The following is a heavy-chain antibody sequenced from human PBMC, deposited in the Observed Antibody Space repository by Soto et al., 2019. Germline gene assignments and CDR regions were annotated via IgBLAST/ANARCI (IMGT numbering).Heavy chain of an antibody. V-gene: IGHV3-15*07. D-gene: IGHD6-13*01. Sequence: GGSLRLSCAASGFTFSSFVMHWVRQAPGKGLEWVGRIKSKTDGGTTDYAAPVKGRFTISRDDSKNTLYLQMNSLKTEDTAVYYCTTDSSSWYWVGYYYGMDVWGQGTTVTVSS. CDR1: GFTFSSFV. J-gene: IGHJ6*02. CDR2: IKSKTDGGTT. CDR3: TTDSSSWYWVGYYYGMDV.